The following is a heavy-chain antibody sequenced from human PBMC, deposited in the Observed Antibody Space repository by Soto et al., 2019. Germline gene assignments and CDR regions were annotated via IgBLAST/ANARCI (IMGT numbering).Heavy chain of an antibody. CDR1: GYTFTSYG. D-gene: IGHD3-22*01. CDR2: ISAYNDNT. V-gene: IGHV1-18*01. CDR3: ARVTSGYYYDYYYYGMDV. Sequence: GASVKVSCKASGYTFTSYGISWVRQAPGQGLEWMGWISAYNDNTNYAQKFQGRVTITADESTSTAYMELSSLRSEDTAVYYCARVTSGYYYDYYYYGMDVWGQGTTVTVSS. J-gene: IGHJ6*02.